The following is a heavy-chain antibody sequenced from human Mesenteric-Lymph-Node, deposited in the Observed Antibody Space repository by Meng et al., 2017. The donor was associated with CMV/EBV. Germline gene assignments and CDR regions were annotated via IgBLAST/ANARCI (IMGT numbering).Heavy chain of an antibody. J-gene: IGHJ4*02. CDR1: GFTFSSYG. CDR3: AKVRGPLAY. D-gene: IGHD6-13*01. Sequence: GESLKISCAASGFTFSSYGMHWVRQAPGKGLEWVALIYYDGNNKYYADSVRGRFTISRDNSKNTLYLRMNSLRAEDTAVYYCAKVRGPLAYWGQGTLVTVSS. CDR2: IYYDGNNK. V-gene: IGHV3-33*06.